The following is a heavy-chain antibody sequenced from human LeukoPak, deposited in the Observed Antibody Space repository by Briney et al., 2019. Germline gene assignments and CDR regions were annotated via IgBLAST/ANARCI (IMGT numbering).Heavy chain of an antibody. Sequence: GGSLRLSSAASGFTVSSNYMSWVRQSPGKGLEWVSVIYSGGSTYYADSVNGRFTISRDNSRNTLLLQMNSLRAEDTALYHCASAREYCGSAECYEYFQHWGQGTLVTVSS. V-gene: IGHV3-53*01. D-gene: IGHD2-21*01. CDR2: IYSGGST. J-gene: IGHJ1*01. CDR3: ASAREYCGSAECYEYFQH. CDR1: GFTVSSNY.